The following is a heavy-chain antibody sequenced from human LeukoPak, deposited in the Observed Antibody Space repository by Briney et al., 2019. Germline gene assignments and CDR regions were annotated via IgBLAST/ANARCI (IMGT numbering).Heavy chain of an antibody. CDR2: ISSGSSTI. CDR1: GFTFSSYS. J-gene: IGHJ4*02. Sequence: PGGSLRLSCAASGFTFSSYSMNWVRQAPGKGLEWVSYISSGSSTIYYADSVKGRFTVSRDNADNSLYLQMSSLRAEDTAVYYCARRHDSSGHYYELDYWGQGTLVTVSS. D-gene: IGHD3-22*01. V-gene: IGHV3-48*01. CDR3: ARRHDSSGHYYELDY.